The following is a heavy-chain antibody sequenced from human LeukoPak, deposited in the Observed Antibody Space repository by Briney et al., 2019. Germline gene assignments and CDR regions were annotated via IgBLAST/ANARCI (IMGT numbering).Heavy chain of an antibody. CDR2: ICYSGVT. D-gene: IGHD3-22*01. J-gene: IGHJ2*01. V-gene: IGHV4-30-4*01. CDR3: ARSIRYYYDSSGSAYFDL. CDR1: GDSINTAEYY. Sequence: SETLSLTCTVSGDSINTAEYYWSWIRQPPGRGLEWIGYICYSGVTYYNPSLKSRVTISVDTSKNQFSLKLSSVTAADTAVYYCARSIRYYYDSSGSAYFDLWGHGTLVTVSS.